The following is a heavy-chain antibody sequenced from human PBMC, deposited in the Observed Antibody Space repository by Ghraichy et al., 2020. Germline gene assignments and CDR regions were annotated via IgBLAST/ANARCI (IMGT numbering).Heavy chain of an antibody. CDR1: GGSISSSNW. CDR2: IYHSGST. J-gene: IGHJ5*02. Sequence: SETLSLTCAVSGGSISSSNWWSWVRQPPGKGLEWIGEIYHSGSTNYNPSLKSRVTISVDKSKNQFSLKLSSVTAADTAVYYCVRGGPYGDPGWFDPWGQGTLVTVSS. D-gene: IGHD4-17*01. V-gene: IGHV4-4*02. CDR3: VRGGPYGDPGWFDP.